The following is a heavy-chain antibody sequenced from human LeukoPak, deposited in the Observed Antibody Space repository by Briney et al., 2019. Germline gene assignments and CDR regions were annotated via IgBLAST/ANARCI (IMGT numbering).Heavy chain of an antibody. D-gene: IGHD3-10*01. Sequence: PGGSLTLSCTASGFTFSNYWMMWVRQAPGKGLEWVSAISGSGGSTYYADSVKGRFTISRDNSKNTLYLQMNNLRAEDTAVYYCAKTRGSGPFDYWGQGTLVTVSS. V-gene: IGHV3-23*01. CDR1: GFTFSNYW. CDR2: ISGSGGST. CDR3: AKTRGSGPFDY. J-gene: IGHJ4*02.